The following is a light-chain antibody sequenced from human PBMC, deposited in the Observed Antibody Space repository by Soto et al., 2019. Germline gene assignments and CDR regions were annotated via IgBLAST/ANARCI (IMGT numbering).Light chain of an antibody. Sequence: EIVLTQSPGTLSLSPGERASLSCRASQSVSSTDLVWYQQKPGQAPRLLIYGASNRATGIPDRFSGSGSGTDFTLTISRREPEDFAVYYCHKFVNSARTFGQGTEGKVK. CDR2: GAS. CDR3: HKFVNSART. V-gene: IGKV3-20*01. CDR1: QSVSSTD. J-gene: IGKJ1*01.